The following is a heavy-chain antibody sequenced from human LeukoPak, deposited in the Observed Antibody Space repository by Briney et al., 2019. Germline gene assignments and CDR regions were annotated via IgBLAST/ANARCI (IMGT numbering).Heavy chain of an antibody. CDR1: GYSFTTYW. CDR2: IYPGDSDT. CDR3: ARRGEAMDPFDY. D-gene: IGHD5-18*01. J-gene: IGHJ4*02. Sequence: GESLKISCKGSGYSFTTYWIGWVRQVPGKGLEWMGIIYPGDSDTRYSPSFQGQVTISADKSINTAYLQWSSLKASDTAIYYCARRGEAMDPFDYWGQGTLVTVSS. V-gene: IGHV5-51*01.